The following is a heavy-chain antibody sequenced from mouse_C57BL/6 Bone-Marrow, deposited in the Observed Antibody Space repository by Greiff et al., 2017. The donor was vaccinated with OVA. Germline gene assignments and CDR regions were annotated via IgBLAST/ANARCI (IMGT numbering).Heavy chain of an antibody. CDR1: GYTFTDYE. CDR3: TRERLHAIDY. CDR2: IDPETGGT. J-gene: IGHJ2*01. V-gene: IGHV1-15*01. Sequence: QVQLQQSGAELVRPGASVTLSCKASGYTFTDYEMHWVKQTPVHGLEWIGAIDPETGGTAYNQKFKGKAILTADKSSSPAYMELRSLTSEDSAVYYCTRERLHAIDYWGQGTTLTVSS. D-gene: IGHD2-4*01.